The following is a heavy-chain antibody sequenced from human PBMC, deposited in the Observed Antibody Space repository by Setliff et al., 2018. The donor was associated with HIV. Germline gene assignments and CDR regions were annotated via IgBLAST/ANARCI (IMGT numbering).Heavy chain of an antibody. J-gene: IGHJ3*02. V-gene: IGHV4-4*02. D-gene: IGHD5-12*01. CDR1: GDSIDTHSW. CDR3: ARDPFMATIRYAFDI. Sequence: SETLSLTCVVSGDSIDTHSWWTWVRQPPTKGLEWIGEIYYSGSTDYKPSLKSRVTISVDKSKKQLSLRLTSVTAADTAVYYCARDPFMATIRYAFDIWGQGIVVTVSS. CDR2: IYYSGST.